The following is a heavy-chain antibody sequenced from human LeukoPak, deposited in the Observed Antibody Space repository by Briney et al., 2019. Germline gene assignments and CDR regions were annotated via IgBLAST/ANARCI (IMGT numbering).Heavy chain of an antibody. D-gene: IGHD1-26*01. CDR2: IYYSGST. V-gene: IGHV4-59*01. CDR1: GGSISSYY. Sequence: SKTLSLTCTVSGGSISSYYWSWIRQPPGKGLEWIGYIYYSGSTNYNPSLKSRVTISVDTSKNQFSLKLSSVTAADTAVYYCARDRGGSYGLTFDYWGQGTLVTVSS. CDR3: ARDRGGSYGLTFDY. J-gene: IGHJ4*02.